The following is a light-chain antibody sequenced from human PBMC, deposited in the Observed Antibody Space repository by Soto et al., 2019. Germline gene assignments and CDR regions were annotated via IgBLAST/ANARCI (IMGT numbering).Light chain of an antibody. CDR3: QQRRNWPRT. CDR1: QSVSSY. V-gene: IGKV3-11*01. CDR2: DAS. Sequence: EIVLTQSPATLSLSPGERATLSCRASQSVSSYLAWYQQKPGQAPRLLIYDASNRATGIPAMFSGSGSGTDYTRTISTLEPEDFAVYYCQQRRNWPRTFGQGTKVDI. J-gene: IGKJ1*01.